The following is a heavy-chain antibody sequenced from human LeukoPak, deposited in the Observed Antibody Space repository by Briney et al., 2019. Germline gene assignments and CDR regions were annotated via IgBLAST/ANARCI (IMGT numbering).Heavy chain of an antibody. CDR2: IYYSGST. Sequence: SETLSLTCTVSGGSISNSSYYWGWIRQPPGRGLDWIGFIYYSGSTYYNPSLKSRVTILVDTSKNQFSLKLYSVTAADTAVYYCARGGVWSGYFYYWGQGTLVTVSS. D-gene: IGHD3-3*01. V-gene: IGHV4-39*07. J-gene: IGHJ4*02. CDR1: GGSISNSSYY. CDR3: ARGGVWSGYFYY.